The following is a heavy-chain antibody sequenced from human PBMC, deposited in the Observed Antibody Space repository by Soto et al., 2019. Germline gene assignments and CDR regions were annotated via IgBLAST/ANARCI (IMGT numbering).Heavy chain of an antibody. D-gene: IGHD2-2*01. J-gene: IGHJ4*02. CDR2: ISPIIGIA. V-gene: IGHV1-69*02. CDR3: ASAIVVVPAAMDY. Sequence: SVKVSCKASGCTFSGYTISCVRQAPGQGLEWMGRISPIIGIANYAQKFQGRVTITTDKSTSTAYMELSSLRSEDTAVYYCASAIVVVPAAMDYWGQGTLVTVSS. CDR1: GCTFSGYT.